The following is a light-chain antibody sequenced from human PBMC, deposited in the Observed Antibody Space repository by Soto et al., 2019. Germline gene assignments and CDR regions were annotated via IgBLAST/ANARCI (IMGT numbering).Light chain of an antibody. J-gene: IGKJ2*01. Sequence: DIQMTQSPSSLSPSVGDRVTITCRASQSISTYLNWYQQKPGKAPKLLIYAATSLQSGVPSRFSGSGSGTDFTLTIYSLQPEEFATYYCQQTYSTPYTFGQGTKLEIK. CDR3: QQTYSTPYT. CDR1: QSISTY. CDR2: AAT. V-gene: IGKV1-39*01.